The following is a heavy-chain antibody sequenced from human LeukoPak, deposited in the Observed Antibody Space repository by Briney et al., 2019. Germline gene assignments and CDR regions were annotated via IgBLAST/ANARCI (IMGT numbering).Heavy chain of an antibody. CDR1: GLTFSSYT. V-gene: IGHV3-21*01. J-gene: IGHJ4*02. CDR3: TRATSYDILTGYFDY. CDR2: ISSSSSYI. D-gene: IGHD3-9*01. Sequence: GGSLRLSCAASGLTFSSYTMNWVRQAPGKGLEWVSSISSSSSYIYYADSVKGRFIISRDNAKNSLYLQMNSLRAEDTAVYYCTRATSYDILTGYFDYWGQGTLVTVSS.